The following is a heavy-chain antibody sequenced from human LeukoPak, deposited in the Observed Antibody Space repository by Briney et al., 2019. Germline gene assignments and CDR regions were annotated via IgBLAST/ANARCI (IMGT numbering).Heavy chain of an antibody. CDR1: GFTFSSYW. J-gene: IGHJ4*02. CDR3: ARPDRDYYGSGSYVD. D-gene: IGHD3-10*01. V-gene: IGHV3-7*01. Sequence: GGSLRLSCAASGFTFSSYWMSWVRQAPGKGLEWVANIRQDGSEKYYVDSVKGRFTISRDNAKNSLYLQMNSLRAEDTAVYYCARPDRDYYGSGSYVDWGQGTLVTVSS. CDR2: IRQDGSEK.